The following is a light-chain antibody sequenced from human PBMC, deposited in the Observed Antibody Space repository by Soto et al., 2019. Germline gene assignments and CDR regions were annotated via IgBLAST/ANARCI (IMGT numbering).Light chain of an antibody. Sequence: EIVLTQSPGTLSLSPGERATLSCRASQSVSRSYLAWYQQKPGQAPRLLIYRASSRATGIPDRFSGGVSGTDFTLTISRLEPEDFAVYYCQQYGSSLWTFGQGTKVEIK. V-gene: IGKV3-20*01. CDR3: QQYGSSLWT. CDR1: QSVSRSY. CDR2: RAS. J-gene: IGKJ1*01.